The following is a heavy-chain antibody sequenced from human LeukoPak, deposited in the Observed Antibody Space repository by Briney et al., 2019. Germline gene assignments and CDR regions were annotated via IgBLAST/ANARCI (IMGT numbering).Heavy chain of an antibody. CDR2: IIPIFGTA. CDR1: GGTFSGYA. Sequence: SVKVSCKASGGTFSGYAISWVRQAPGQGLEWMGGIIPIFGTANYAQKFQGRVTITPDKSTSTAYMELSSLRSEDTAVYYCARVSSYGSGSYYSPLNYWGQGTLVTVSS. CDR3: ARVSSYGSGSYYSPLNY. J-gene: IGHJ4*02. D-gene: IGHD3-10*01. V-gene: IGHV1-69*06.